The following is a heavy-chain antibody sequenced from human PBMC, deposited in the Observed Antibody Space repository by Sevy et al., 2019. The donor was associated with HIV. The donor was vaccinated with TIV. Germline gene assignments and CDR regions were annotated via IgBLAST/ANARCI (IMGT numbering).Heavy chain of an antibody. Sequence: NPSETLSLTCAVYGGSFSGYYWSWIRQPPGKGLEWIGEINHSGSTNYNPSLKSRVTISVDTSKNQFSLKLSSVTAADTAVYYCARGSNPPEDYYGSGSYAWFDPWGQGTLVTVSS. CDR2: INHSGST. CDR1: GGSFSGYY. J-gene: IGHJ5*02. V-gene: IGHV4-34*01. D-gene: IGHD3-10*01. CDR3: ARGSNPPEDYYGSGSYAWFDP.